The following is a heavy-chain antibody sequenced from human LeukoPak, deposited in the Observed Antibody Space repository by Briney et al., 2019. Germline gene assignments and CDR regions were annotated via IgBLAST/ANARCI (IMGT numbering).Heavy chain of an antibody. CDR3: ASASSAAAGTKAPGD. Sequence: GSLRLSCAASGFTFSSYGMHWVRQAPGKGLEWVAVIWYDGSNKYYADSVKGRFTISRDNSKNTLYLQMNSLRAEDTAVYYCASASSAAAGTKAPGDWGQGTLVTVSS. D-gene: IGHD6-13*01. CDR1: GFTFSSYG. V-gene: IGHV3-33*01. J-gene: IGHJ4*02. CDR2: IWYDGSNK.